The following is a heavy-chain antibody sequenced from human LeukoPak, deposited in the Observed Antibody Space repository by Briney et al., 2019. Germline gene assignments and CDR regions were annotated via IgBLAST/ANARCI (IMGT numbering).Heavy chain of an antibody. CDR1: GYTFTDYY. D-gene: IGHD3-22*01. V-gene: IGHV1-69-2*01. Sequence: ASVKVSCKASGYTFTDYYMHWVQQAPGKGLEWMGRVDPEDGETIYAEKFQGRVTITADTSTDTAYMELSSLRSEDTAVYYCATAQGYYDSSGYFPFDYWGQGTLVTVSS. CDR3: ATAQGYYDSSGYFPFDY. CDR2: VDPEDGET. J-gene: IGHJ4*02.